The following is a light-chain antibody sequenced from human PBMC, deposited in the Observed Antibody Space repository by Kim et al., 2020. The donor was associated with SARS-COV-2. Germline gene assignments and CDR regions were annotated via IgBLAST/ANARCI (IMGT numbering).Light chain of an antibody. V-gene: IGKV4-1*01. Sequence: DIVMTQSPDSLAVSLGERATLNCKSSQTVLYNSNNKNYLAWYQQKPGQAPKLLIYWASIRESGVSDRFSGSGSETDFTLTISSLQAEDVAVYYWQQYYSTPPSFGRGTKLEI. CDR1: QTVLYNSNNKNY. CDR2: WAS. J-gene: IGKJ2*03. CDR3: QQYYSTPPS.